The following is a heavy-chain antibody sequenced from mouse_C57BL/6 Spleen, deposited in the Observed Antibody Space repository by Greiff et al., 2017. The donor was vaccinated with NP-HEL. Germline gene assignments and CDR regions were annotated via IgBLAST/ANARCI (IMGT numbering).Heavy chain of an antibody. CDR3: ARRGYYSNFWFAY. D-gene: IGHD2-5*01. CDR2: IYPGSGST. CDR1: GYTFTSYW. Sequence: QVQLQQPGAELVKPGASVKMSCKASGYTFTSYWITWVKQRPGQGLEWIGDIYPGSGSTNYNEKFKSKATLTVDTSSITAYMQLSSLTSEDSAVYYCARRGYYSNFWFAYWGQGTLVTVSA. J-gene: IGHJ3*01. V-gene: IGHV1-55*01.